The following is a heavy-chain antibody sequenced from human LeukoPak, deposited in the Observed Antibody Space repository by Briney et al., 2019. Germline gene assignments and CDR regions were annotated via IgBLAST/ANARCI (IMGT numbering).Heavy chain of an antibody. D-gene: IGHD3-16*01. J-gene: IGHJ4*02. CDR2: INPNSGGT. V-gene: IGHV1-2*02. CDR1: GYTFTGYY. CDR3: ARVTGRRLRLGELHASRRHYYFDY. Sequence: GASVKVSCKASGYTFTGYYMHWVRQAPGQGLEWMGWINPNSGGTNYAQKFQGRVTITADKSTSTAYMELSSLRSEDTAVYYCARVTGRRLRLGELHASRRHYYFDYWGQGTLVTVSS.